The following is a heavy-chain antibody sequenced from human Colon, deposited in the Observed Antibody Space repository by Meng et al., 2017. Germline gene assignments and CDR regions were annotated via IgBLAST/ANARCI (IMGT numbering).Heavy chain of an antibody. CDR3: ARDRKHYGERGWFDP. V-gene: IGHV4-30-4*01. J-gene: IGHJ5*02. CDR1: GGSISSGDYY. CDR2: IYYSGGT. Sequence: QVQLQGSGPGLVQPSQTLSLTCTVSGGSISSGDYYWSWIRQPPGKGLEWIGYIYYSGGTYSNASLKSRVTISIDRSKNQFSLKLSSVTAADTAVYYCARDRKHYGERGWFDPWGQGTLVTVSS. D-gene: IGHD4-17*01.